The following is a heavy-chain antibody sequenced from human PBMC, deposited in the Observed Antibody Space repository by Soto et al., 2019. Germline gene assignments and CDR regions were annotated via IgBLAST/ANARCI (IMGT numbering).Heavy chain of an antibody. CDR1: GYSFTSYW. V-gene: IGHV5-10-1*01. D-gene: IGHD2-21*01. CDR3: ASSEVTSALWSPVDY. CDR2: IDPSDSYT. Sequence: GESLKLSCKGSGYSFTSYWISWVRQMPGKGLEWLGRIDPSDSYTNYSPSFQGHVTISADKSISTAYLQWSSLKASDTAMYYCASSEVTSALWSPVDYWGQGTLVTVSS. J-gene: IGHJ4*02.